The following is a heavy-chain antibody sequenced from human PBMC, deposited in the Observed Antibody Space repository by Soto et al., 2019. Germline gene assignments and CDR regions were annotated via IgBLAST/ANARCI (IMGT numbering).Heavy chain of an antibody. CDR3: VRRVSGNYDY. CDR1: GFTFSSYD. Sequence: EVQLAESGGGMVQPGGSLRLSCVASGFTFSSYDMHWVRQAPGKGLEYVSSISSNGGTTYYGNSVKGRFTISRDNSKNTLYLLMGSLGAEDMAVYYCVRRVSGNYDYWGQGTLVTVSS. D-gene: IGHD1-7*01. J-gene: IGHJ4*02. CDR2: ISSNGGTT. V-gene: IGHV3-64*01.